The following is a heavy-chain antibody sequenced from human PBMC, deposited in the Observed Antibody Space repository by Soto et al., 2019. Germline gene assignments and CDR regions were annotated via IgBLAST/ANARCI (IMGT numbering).Heavy chain of an antibody. D-gene: IGHD2-2*01. V-gene: IGHV3-23*01. J-gene: IGHJ4*02. CDR2: ISGSGTRT. CDR3: AKDRTGGYCSGTSCYVYYFDY. CDR1: GFTFSTYA. Sequence: EVLLLESGGGLVQPGGSLRLSCAASGFTFSTYAMSWVRQAPGKGLEWVSAISGSGTRTYYADSVKGRFTVSRDNSKNTLYLQMNSLRAEDTAVYYCAKDRTGGYCSGTSCYVYYFDYWGQGALVTVSS.